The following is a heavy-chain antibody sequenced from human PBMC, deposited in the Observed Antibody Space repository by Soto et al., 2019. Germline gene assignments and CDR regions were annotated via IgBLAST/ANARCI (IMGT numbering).Heavy chain of an antibody. J-gene: IGHJ5*02. CDR1: GYTFTSYY. D-gene: IGHD2-2*03. CDR3: ARDVGIVVVPAASNWFDP. Sequence: GASVKVSCKASGYTFTSYYMHWVRQAPGQGLEWMGIINPSGGSTSYAQKFQGRVTMTRDTSTSTVYMELRSLRSDDTAVYYCARDVGIVVVPAASNWFDPWGQGTLVTVSS. V-gene: IGHV1-46*01. CDR2: INPSGGST.